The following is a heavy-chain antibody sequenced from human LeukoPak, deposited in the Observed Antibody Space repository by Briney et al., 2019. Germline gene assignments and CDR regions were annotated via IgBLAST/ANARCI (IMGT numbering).Heavy chain of an antibody. J-gene: IGHJ4*02. CDR1: GYSIAGGYY. CDR3: ARGGDSSSWSVDH. D-gene: IGHD6-13*01. CDR2: IYHTGNT. V-gene: IGHV4-38-2*02. Sequence: SETLSLTCTVSGYSIAGGYYWGWIRQPPGKGLEWIGSIYHTGNTNYNPPLRSRATMSIDTSKNQFFLRLSSVTAADTAVYYCARGGDSSSWSVDHWGQGTLVTVSS.